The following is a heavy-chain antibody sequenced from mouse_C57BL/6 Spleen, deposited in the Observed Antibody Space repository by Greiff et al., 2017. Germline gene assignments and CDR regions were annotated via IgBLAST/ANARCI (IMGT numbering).Heavy chain of an antibody. D-gene: IGHD2-4*01. Sequence: VQLQQPGAELVKPGASVKLSCTASGYTFTSYWMHWVQQSPGQGLEWIGMINPNSGSTNYNEKVKSKATLTVDKSSSTAYMQLSSLTSEDAAVYYCAEGLRRGGFDYWGQGTTLTVSS. J-gene: IGHJ2*01. V-gene: IGHV1-64*01. CDR1: GYTFTSYW. CDR2: INPNSGST. CDR3: AEGLRRGGFDY.